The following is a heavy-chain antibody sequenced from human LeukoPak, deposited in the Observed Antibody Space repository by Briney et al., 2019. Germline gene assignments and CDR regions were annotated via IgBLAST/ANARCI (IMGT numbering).Heavy chain of an antibody. CDR3: ARVLLSGFYYYYGMDV. Sequence: ASVKVSCKASGYTLTEYYIHWVRQAPGQGLEWMGWINPNSGGTNYAQKFQGRVTMTRDTSISTAYMELSRLRSDDTAVYYCARVLLSGFYYYYGMDVWGQGTTVTVSS. J-gene: IGHJ6*02. D-gene: IGHD3-10*01. V-gene: IGHV1-2*02. CDR2: INPNSGGT. CDR1: GYTLTEYY.